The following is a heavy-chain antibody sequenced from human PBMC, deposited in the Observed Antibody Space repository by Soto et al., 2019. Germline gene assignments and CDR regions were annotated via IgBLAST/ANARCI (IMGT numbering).Heavy chain of an antibody. CDR3: EKIRSGDNEYSGSRGTYYYYGMDV. CDR2: ISYDGSNK. D-gene: IGHD1-26*01. Sequence: PXESLSLSCAASGFTFSSYGMPWVRQAPGKGLEWVAFISYDGSNKYYADSVKGRFTISRDNSKNTLYLQMNSLRAEDTAVYYCEKIRSGDNEYSGSRGTYYYYGMDVWGQGTTVTVSS. J-gene: IGHJ6*02. V-gene: IGHV3-30*18. CDR1: GFTFSSYG.